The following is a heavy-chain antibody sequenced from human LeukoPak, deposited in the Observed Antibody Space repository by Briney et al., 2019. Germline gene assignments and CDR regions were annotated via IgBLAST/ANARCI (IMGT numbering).Heavy chain of an antibody. V-gene: IGHV4-34*01. CDR2: INHSGST. Sequence: SSETLSLTCAVYGGSFSGYYWSWIRQPPGKGLEWIGEINHSGSTNYNPSLKSRVTISVDTSKNQFSLKLSSVTAADTAVYYCARVRAPKNWFDPWGQGTLVTVSS. CDR1: GGSFSGYY. J-gene: IGHJ5*02. CDR3: ARVRAPKNWFDP.